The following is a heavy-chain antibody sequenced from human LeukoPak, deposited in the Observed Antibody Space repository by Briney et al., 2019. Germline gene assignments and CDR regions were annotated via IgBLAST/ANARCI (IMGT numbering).Heavy chain of an antibody. Sequence: GGSLRLSCAASGFTFSSYEMNWVRQAPGKGLEWVSYISSSSSTIYYADSVKGRFTISRDNAKNSLYLQMNSLRAEDTAVYYCARPALTVVPAAISDYWGQGTLVTVSS. CDR1: GFTFSSYE. CDR2: ISSSSSTI. D-gene: IGHD2-2*01. J-gene: IGHJ4*02. V-gene: IGHV3-48*03. CDR3: ARPALTVVPAAISDY.